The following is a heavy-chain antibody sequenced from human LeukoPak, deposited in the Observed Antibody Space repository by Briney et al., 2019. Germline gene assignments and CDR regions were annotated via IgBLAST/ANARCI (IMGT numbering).Heavy chain of an antibody. CDR1: GGSFNGYY. V-gene: IGHV4-34*01. Sequence: SETLSLTCAVYGGSFNGYYWSWIRQPPGKGLEWIGEINHSGSTNYNPSLKSRVAISVDTSKNQFSLKLSSVTAADTAVYYCARGQGWAVVPAANFDYWGQGTLVTVSS. CDR3: ARGQGWAVVPAANFDY. D-gene: IGHD2-2*01. CDR2: INHSGST. J-gene: IGHJ4*02.